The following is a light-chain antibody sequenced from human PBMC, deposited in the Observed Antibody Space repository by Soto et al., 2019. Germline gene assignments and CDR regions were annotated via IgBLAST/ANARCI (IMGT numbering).Light chain of an antibody. J-gene: IGLJ2*01. Sequence: QSALTQPASVSGSPGQSITISCTGTSSDVGGYNHVAWYQQHPGKAPKLIIYDVSNRPSGVSNRFSGSKSGHTASLTISGLQAEDEADYYCSSNTGSSTTPVVFGGGTKVTVL. V-gene: IGLV2-14*01. CDR1: SSDVGGYNH. CDR3: SSNTGSSTTPVV. CDR2: DVS.